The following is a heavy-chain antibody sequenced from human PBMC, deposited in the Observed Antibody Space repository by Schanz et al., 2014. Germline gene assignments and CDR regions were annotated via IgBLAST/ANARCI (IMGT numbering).Heavy chain of an antibody. CDR1: GFTFSSYR. CDR3: AREDGTSNTRCFDY. D-gene: IGHD2-2*01. Sequence: QVQLVESGGGVVQPGGSVRLSCVASGFTFSSYRMHWVRQAPGKGLEWVALIRYDGITKYYLDSVKGRFTISRDESKNTLYLQMNSLRAEDTAVYYCAREDGTSNTRCFDYWGQGALVTVSS. J-gene: IGHJ4*02. V-gene: IGHV3-30*02. CDR2: IRYDGITK.